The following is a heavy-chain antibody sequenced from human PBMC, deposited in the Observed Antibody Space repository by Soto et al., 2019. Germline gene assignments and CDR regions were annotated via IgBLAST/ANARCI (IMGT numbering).Heavy chain of an antibody. V-gene: IGHV1-18*01. CDR3: AKDLFDAWFDP. J-gene: IGHJ5*02. CDR2: NSAYNGNT. D-gene: IGHD3-10*02. CDR1: GYTFTIYC. Sequence: ASVKVSCKASGYTFTIYCISWVRQAPGQGLERMGWNSAYNGNTNYAQKLQGRVTMTTGTSTSTAYMELRSLRSCDTDVYYCAKDLFDAWFDPWGQGTLVSVSS.